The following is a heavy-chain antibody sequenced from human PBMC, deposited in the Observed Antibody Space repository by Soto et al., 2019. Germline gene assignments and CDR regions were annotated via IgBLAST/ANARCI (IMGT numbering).Heavy chain of an antibody. Sequence: QVQLVQSGAEEKKPGASVKVSCKASGYTFTDYGITWVRQAPGQGLEWLGWISTFNGNSNYAQKLQGRVTMTTDTSTRTAYMELRSLRSDDTAMYYCARGGDTASYDYWGQGTLVTVSS. V-gene: IGHV1-18*01. J-gene: IGHJ4*02. D-gene: IGHD5-18*01. CDR1: GYTFTDYG. CDR2: ISTFNGNS. CDR3: ARGGDTASYDY.